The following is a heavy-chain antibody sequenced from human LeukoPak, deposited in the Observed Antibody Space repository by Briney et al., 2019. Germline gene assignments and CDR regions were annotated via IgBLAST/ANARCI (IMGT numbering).Heavy chain of an antibody. CDR1: GFAVSSNY. Sequence: PGGSLRLSCAASGFAVSSNYMSWVRQAPGKGLEWVSVIYSGGSTYYADSVKGRFTISRDNSKNTLYLQMNSLRAEGTAVYYCARFMSSAIYSSSAHWYFDLWGRGTLVTVSS. V-gene: IGHV3-53*01. D-gene: IGHD6-13*01. J-gene: IGHJ2*01. CDR2: IYSGGST. CDR3: ARFMSSAIYSSSAHWYFDL.